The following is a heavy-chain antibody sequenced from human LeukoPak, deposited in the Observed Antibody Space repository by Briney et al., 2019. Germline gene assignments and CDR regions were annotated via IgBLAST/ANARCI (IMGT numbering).Heavy chain of an antibody. CDR1: GGSISSYY. J-gene: IGHJ4*02. D-gene: IGHD3-3*01. Sequence: PSETLSLTCTVSGGSISSYYWSWIPQPAGKGLEWIGRIYASGSTNYNPSRKSRVTMSVDTSKNQVSLKLSSVTAADTAVYYCARDPSLFGGYFDYWGQGTLVTVSS. V-gene: IGHV4-4*07. CDR2: IYASGST. CDR3: ARDPSLFGGYFDY.